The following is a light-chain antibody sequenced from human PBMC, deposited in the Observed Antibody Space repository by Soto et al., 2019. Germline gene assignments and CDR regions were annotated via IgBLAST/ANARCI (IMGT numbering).Light chain of an antibody. CDR1: SSDVGSYNY. Sequence: QSALTQPASVSGSPGQSITVSCTGTSSDVGSYNYVPWYQQHPGKAPKLMIYEVSNRPSGVSSRFSGSKSGNTASLTISGLQAEDEADYYCSSYRSTSNYVFGSGTKLTVL. V-gene: IGLV2-14*01. CDR2: EVS. CDR3: SSYRSTSNYV. J-gene: IGLJ1*01.